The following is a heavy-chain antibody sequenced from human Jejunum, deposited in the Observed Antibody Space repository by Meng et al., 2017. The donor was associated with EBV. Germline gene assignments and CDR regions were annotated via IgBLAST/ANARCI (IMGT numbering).Heavy chain of an antibody. CDR3: ARGAQPIDL. V-gene: IGHV1-8*01. D-gene: IGHD3-3*01. CDR1: GFTFTNYD. J-gene: IGHJ5*02. CDR2: MNPSNGKT. Sequence: QGQLVQSGAEVKKAGASVKVSCKASGFTFTNYDINWVRQASGQGLEWMGWMNPSNGKTGYAQKFQGRVTMTRDASTSTAYMELSSLRSDDTAVYFCARGAQPIDLWGQGTLVTVSS.